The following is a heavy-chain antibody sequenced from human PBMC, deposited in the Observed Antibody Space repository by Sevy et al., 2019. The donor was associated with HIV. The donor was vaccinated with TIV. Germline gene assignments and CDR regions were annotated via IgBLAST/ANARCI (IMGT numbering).Heavy chain of an antibody. D-gene: IGHD3-9*01. CDR3: ASYTIPDAFDI. Sequence: SETLSLTCAVYGGSFSGYYWSWIRQTPGKGLEWIGEINHSGSTNYNPSLKSRVTISVDTSKNQFSLKLSSVTAADAAVYYCASYTIPDAFDIWGQGTMVTVSS. J-gene: IGHJ3*02. CDR1: GGSFSGYY. CDR2: INHSGST. V-gene: IGHV4-34*01.